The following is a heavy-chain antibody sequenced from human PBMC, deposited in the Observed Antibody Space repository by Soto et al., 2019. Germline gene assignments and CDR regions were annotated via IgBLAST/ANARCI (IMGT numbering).Heavy chain of an antibody. CDR1: GFSFSADGVG. CDR3: AHAYGGTSWPNDAFDV. J-gene: IGHJ3*01. Sequence: QITLKESGPTLVKPTQTLTLTCIFSGFSFSADGVGVGWIRQPPGKALEWLALIFWDDDARDSPSLNSRLTITKDTSKNQVVLTMTNMDPVDTATYYCAHAYGGTSWPNDAFDVWGPGTVVTVSS. D-gene: IGHD2-21*01. V-gene: IGHV2-5*02. CDR2: IFWDDDA.